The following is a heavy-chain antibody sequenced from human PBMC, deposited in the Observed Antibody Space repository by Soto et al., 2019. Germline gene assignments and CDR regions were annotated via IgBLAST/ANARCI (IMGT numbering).Heavy chain of an antibody. CDR2: IWYDGSYQ. D-gene: IGHD1-26*01. J-gene: IGHJ4*02. CDR3: ARELGDGLIRGSDE. Sequence: QVPLVESGGGVVQPGRSLRLSCAASGFTFSSFGMHWVRQAPGKGLEWVATIWYDGSYQYYADSVKGRFTISRDNSKKTLYLQMNSLRADDTAVYYCARELGDGLIRGSDEWGQGTLVTVSS. CDR1: GFTFSSFG. V-gene: IGHV3-33*01.